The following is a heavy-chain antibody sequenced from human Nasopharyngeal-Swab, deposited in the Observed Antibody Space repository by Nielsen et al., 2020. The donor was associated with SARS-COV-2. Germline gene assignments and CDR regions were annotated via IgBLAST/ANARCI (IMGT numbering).Heavy chain of an antibody. Sequence: ASVKVSCKASGYTFTGYYMHWVRQAPGQGLEWMGWINPNSGGTNYAQKFQGRVTMTRDTSISTAYMELSRPRSDDTAVYYCARGGDYVWGSYLWFDPWGQGTLVTVSS. CDR2: INPNSGGT. V-gene: IGHV1-2*02. CDR3: ARGGDYVWGSYLWFDP. CDR1: GYTFTGYY. D-gene: IGHD3-16*02. J-gene: IGHJ5*02.